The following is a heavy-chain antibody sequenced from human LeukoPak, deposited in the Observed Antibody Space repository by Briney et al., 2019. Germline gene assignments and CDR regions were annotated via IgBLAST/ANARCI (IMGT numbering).Heavy chain of an antibody. V-gene: IGHV4-59*01. CDR2: IYYSGST. CDR1: GGSISSYY. J-gene: IGHJ6*03. D-gene: IGHD3-3*01. CDR3: ARDHGFWGGPYYYMDV. Sequence: SETLSLTCTVSGGSISSYYWSWIRQPPGKGLEWIGYIYYSGSTNYNPSLKSRVTISVDTSKNQFSLKLSSVTAADTAVYYCARDHGFWGGPYYYMDVWGKGTTVTVSS.